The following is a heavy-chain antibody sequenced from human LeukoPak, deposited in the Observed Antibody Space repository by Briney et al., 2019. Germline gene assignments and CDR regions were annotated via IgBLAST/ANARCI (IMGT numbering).Heavy chain of an antibody. CDR1: GGSIRGYY. D-gene: IGHD4-23*01. Sequence: SETLSLTCTVSGGSIRGYYWSWIRQPPGRTLEWIGYIYYIGSTNYNPSLKSRVTISVDTSKNQFSLKLSSVTAADAAVYYCARREQGNYGGDSYYFHYWGQGTLVTVSS. CDR2: IYYIGST. J-gene: IGHJ4*02. CDR3: ARREQGNYGGDSYYFHY. V-gene: IGHV4-59*08.